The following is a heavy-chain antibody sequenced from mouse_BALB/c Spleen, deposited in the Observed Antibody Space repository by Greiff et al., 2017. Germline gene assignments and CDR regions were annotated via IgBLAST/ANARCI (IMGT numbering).Heavy chain of an antibody. CDR1: GYSITSDYA. CDR2: ISYSGST. J-gene: IGHJ1*01. D-gene: IGHD2-10*01. V-gene: IGHV3-2*02. CDR3: ARERGRPTGFDV. Sequence: EVHLVESGPGLVKPSQSLSLTCTVTGYSITSDYAWNWIRQFPGNKLEWMGYISYSGSTSYNPSLKSRISITRDTSKNQFFLQLNSVTTEDTATYYCARERGRPTGFDVWGAGTTVTVSS.